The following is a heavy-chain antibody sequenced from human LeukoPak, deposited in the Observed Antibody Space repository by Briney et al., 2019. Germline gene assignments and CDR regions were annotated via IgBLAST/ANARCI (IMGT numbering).Heavy chain of an antibody. Sequence: GGSLRLSCAASGFTFSNYAMHWVRKAPGKGLERVALISSGGTYEYYADSVKGRFTISRDNSKNTLYLQLNSLRAEDTAVYYCARDSTYYYDSGSSGPHYFDNWGQGTLVTVSS. CDR2: ISSGGTYE. D-gene: IGHD3-10*01. CDR3: ARDSTYYYDSGSSGPHYFDN. J-gene: IGHJ4*02. CDR1: GFTFSNYA. V-gene: IGHV3-30*01.